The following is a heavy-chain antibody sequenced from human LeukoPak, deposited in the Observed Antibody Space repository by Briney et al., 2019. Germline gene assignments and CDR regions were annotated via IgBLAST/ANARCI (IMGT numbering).Heavy chain of an antibody. V-gene: IGHV3-30-3*01. CDR3: ARDDASGHY. J-gene: IGHJ4*02. CDR2: ISYDGSNK. CDR1: GFTFSSYA. Sequence: GGSLRLSCAASGFTFSSYAMHWVRQAPGKGLEWVAVISYDGSNKYYADSVKGRFTISRDNSKNTLYLQMNSLRAEDTAVYYCARDDASGHYWGQGTLVTVSS.